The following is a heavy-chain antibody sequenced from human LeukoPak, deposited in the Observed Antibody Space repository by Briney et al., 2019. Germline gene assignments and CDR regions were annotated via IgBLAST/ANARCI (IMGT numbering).Heavy chain of an antibody. CDR3: ARDKFERITIFGVVNDAFDI. CDR2: IYTSGST. CDR1: GGSISSGSYY. V-gene: IGHV4-61*02. Sequence: SETLSLTCTVSGGSISSGSYYWSWIRQPAGKGLEWIGRIYTSGSTNYNPSLKSRVTISVDTSKNQFSLKLSSVTAADTAVYYCARDKFERITIFGVVNDAFDIWGQGTMVTVSS. J-gene: IGHJ3*02. D-gene: IGHD3-3*01.